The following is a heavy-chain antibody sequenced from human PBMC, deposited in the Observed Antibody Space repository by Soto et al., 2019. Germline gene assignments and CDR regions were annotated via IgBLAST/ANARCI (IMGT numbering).Heavy chain of an antibody. J-gene: IGHJ4*02. D-gene: IGHD2-15*01. V-gene: IGHV5-51*03. CDR1: GYSFTSYW. Sequence: EVQLVQSGAEVKKPGESLKISCKGSGYSFTSYWIGWVRQMPGKGLEWMGIIYPGDSDTRYSPSFQGQVTISADKSISTAYLQWSSLKASDTAMYYCARRVRKSGGTTYYFDYWGQGTLVTVSS. CDR2: IYPGDSDT. CDR3: ARRVRKSGGTTYYFDY.